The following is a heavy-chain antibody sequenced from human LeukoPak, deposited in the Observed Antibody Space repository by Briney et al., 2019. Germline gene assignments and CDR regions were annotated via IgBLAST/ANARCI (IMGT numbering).Heavy chain of an antibody. D-gene: IGHD3-3*01. CDR3: ASVRFLEWSTSDKWYFDY. V-gene: IGHV1-69*13. CDR2: IIPIFGTA. CDR1: GGTFSSYA. Sequence: GASVKVSCTASGGTFSSYAISWVRQAPGQGLEWMGGIIPIFGTANYAQKFQGRVTITADESTSTAYMELSSLRSEDTAVYYCASVRFLEWSTSDKWYFDYWGQGTLVTVSS. J-gene: IGHJ4*02.